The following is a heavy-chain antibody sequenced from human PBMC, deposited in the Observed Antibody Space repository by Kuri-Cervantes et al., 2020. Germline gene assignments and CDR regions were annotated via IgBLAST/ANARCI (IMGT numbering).Heavy chain of an antibody. Sequence: ASVKVSCKVSGYTLTELSMHWVRQAPGKGLEWMGGFDPEDGETIYAQKFQGRVTLTTDTSTSTAYMELRSLRSDDTAVYYCARNYYDILRPFDYWGQGTLVTVSS. CDR1: GYTLTELS. D-gene: IGHD3-9*01. J-gene: IGHJ4*02. V-gene: IGHV1-24*01. CDR2: FDPEDGET. CDR3: ARNYYDILRPFDY.